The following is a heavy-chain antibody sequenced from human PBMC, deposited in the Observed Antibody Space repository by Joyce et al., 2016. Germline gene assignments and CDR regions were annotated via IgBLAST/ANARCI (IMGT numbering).Heavy chain of an antibody. V-gene: IGHV4-4*02. CDR2: ISHSGST. J-gene: IGHJ4*02. CDR1: GGSISSSNW. D-gene: IGHD1-1*01. CDR3: ARHRPSTTAFDY. Sequence: QVQLQESGRGLVKPSGTLSLTCAVSGGSISSSNWWSWVRQPPGKGLEWMGEISHSGSTNYNPSPKSRVTMSVDKSKNQFSLNLSSVTAVDTALYYCARHRPSTTAFDYWGQGTLVTVSS.